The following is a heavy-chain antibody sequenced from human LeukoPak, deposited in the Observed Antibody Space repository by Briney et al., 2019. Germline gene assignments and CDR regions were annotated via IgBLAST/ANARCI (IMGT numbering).Heavy chain of an antibody. Sequence: QPGGSLRLSCAASGFTVSSNYMSWVRQAPGKGLEWVSVIYSGGSTYYADSVKGRFTISRDNSKKTLYLQMNSLRGEDTAVYYCAKDFRAGILGFAFDIWGQGTMVTVSS. V-gene: IGHV3-66*01. CDR1: GFTVSSNY. CDR3: AKDFRAGILGFAFDI. D-gene: IGHD3-3*01. CDR2: IYSGGST. J-gene: IGHJ3*02.